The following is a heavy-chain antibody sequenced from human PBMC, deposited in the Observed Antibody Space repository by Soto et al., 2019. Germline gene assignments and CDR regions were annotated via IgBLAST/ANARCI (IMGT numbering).Heavy chain of an antibody. CDR2: ISACNGNT. Sequence: ASVKVSCKASGYTFTSYGISWVRQAPGQRLEWMGWISACNGNTNIAQKFQGRVTITRDTSASTAYMEVRSLRSEDTAVYYCARAAYYYDSSGYYPGDYWGQGSLVT. V-gene: IGHV1-18*01. D-gene: IGHD3-22*01. J-gene: IGHJ4*02. CDR1: GYTFTSYG. CDR3: ARAAYYYDSSGYYPGDY.